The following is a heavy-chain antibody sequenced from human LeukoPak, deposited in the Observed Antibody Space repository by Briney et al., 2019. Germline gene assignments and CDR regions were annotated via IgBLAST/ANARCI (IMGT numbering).Heavy chain of an antibody. J-gene: IGHJ4*02. CDR3: GKVQNYYDSSGYQYYFDY. Sequence: PSESLTLSCAASGCTFSSNAVDWGGQRPGKGIEWVSSISGSGGSTYYADSVKGRFTISRDNTKNTLYLQLNSLRAEDTAVYYCGKVQNYYDSSGYQYYFDYWGQGTLVTVSS. D-gene: IGHD3-22*01. V-gene: IGHV3-23*01. CDR1: GCTFSSNA. CDR2: ISGSGGST.